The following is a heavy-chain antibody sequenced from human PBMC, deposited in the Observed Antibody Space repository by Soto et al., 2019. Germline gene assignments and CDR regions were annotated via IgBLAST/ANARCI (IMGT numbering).Heavy chain of an antibody. CDR1: GAPITTTKW. CDR2: LSRGDER. J-gene: IGHJ6*02. CDR3: ATQTISYAWGV. Sequence: QVQLQESGPGLVKPSETLSLTCTVSGAPITTTKWWAWVRLPPGKGLEWIGELSRGDERSSNPSLEGRFTMSLDKSNNHFSLKLTSVTAADPALYYCATQTISYAWGVWGRGTSVTVSS. V-gene: IGHV4-4*02. D-gene: IGHD3-16*01.